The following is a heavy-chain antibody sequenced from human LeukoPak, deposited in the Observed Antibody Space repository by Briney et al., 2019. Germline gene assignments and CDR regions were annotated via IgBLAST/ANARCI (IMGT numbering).Heavy chain of an antibody. J-gene: IGHJ6*03. D-gene: IGHD1-1*01. CDR1: GFTFSSYA. CDR2: ISGSGGST. V-gene: IGHV3-23*01. Sequence: PGGSLRLSCAASGFTFSSYAMSWVRQATGKGLEWVSAISGSGGSTYYADSVKGRFTISRDNSKNTLYLQMNSLRAEDTAVYYCAKTGAPYYYYMDVWGKGTTVTVSS. CDR3: AKTGAPYYYYMDV.